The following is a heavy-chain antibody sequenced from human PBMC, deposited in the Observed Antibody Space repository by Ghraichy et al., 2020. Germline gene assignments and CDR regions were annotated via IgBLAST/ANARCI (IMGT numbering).Heavy chain of an antibody. D-gene: IGHD3-10*01. V-gene: IGHV4-59*08. CDR2: FYYSGST. CDR3: ERHWFGEIVGMDV. Sequence: SQTLSLTCTVSCVSLSGHYCSWIPQLPGKGPEWIGFFYYSGSTNYNPSLKSRVTISVNTSKNQFSLKVSSVTAADTAVYYCERHWFGEIVGMDVWGQGTTVIVS. J-gene: IGHJ6*02. CDR1: CVSLSGHY.